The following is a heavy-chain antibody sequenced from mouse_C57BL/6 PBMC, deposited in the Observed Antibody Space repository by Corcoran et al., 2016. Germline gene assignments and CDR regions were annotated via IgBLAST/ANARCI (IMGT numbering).Heavy chain of an antibody. V-gene: IGHV1-26*01. D-gene: IGHD2-4*01. CDR1: GYTFTDYY. CDR2: INPNNGGT. Sequence: EVQLQQSGPELVKPGASVKISCKASGYTFTDYYMNWVKQSHGKSLEWIGDINPNNGGTSYNQKFKGKATLTVDKSSSTAYMELRSLTSEDSAVYYCARVGLYDYDAWFAYWGQGTLVTVSA. CDR3: ARVGLYDYDAWFAY. J-gene: IGHJ3*01.